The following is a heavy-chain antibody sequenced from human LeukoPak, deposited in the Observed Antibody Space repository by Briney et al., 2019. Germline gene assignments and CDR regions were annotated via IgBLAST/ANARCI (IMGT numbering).Heavy chain of an antibody. CDR1: GFTFSSYA. Sequence: AGGSLRLSCAASGFTFSSYAMHWVRQAPGKGLEWVAVISYDGSNKYYADSVKGRFTISRDNSKNTLYLQMNSLRAEDTAVYYCARGGYDILTGYDYWGQGTLVTVSS. J-gene: IGHJ4*02. CDR3: ARGGYDILTGYDY. D-gene: IGHD3-9*01. CDR2: ISYDGSNK. V-gene: IGHV3-30-3*01.